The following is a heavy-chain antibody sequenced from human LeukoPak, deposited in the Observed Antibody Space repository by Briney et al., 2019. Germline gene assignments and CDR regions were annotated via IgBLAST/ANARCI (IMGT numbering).Heavy chain of an antibody. CDR1: GGSISRFY. Sequence: SETLSLTCTVSGGSISRFYWSWLRQPPGKGLEWIGYIYHSGSTYYNPSLKSRVTISVDRSKNQFSLKLSSVTAADTAVCYCAREWLRGANDAFDIWGQGTMVTVSS. D-gene: IGHD5-12*01. J-gene: IGHJ3*02. CDR3: AREWLRGANDAFDI. CDR2: IYHSGST. V-gene: IGHV4-59*12.